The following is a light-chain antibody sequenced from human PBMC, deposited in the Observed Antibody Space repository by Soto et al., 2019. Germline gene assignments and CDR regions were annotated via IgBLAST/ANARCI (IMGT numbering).Light chain of an antibody. CDR2: GAS. Sequence: EIVLKKSPGTLSLYTGERASLSCRTSQSVSNNLAWYQQNPGQAPRLLFYGASTRATGIPARFSGSGSGTDFTLTIHSLQSEDFAVYYCQQYNNWPWTFGHGTKVDI. CDR3: QQYNNWPWT. J-gene: IGKJ1*01. V-gene: IGKV3-15*01. CDR1: QSVSNN.